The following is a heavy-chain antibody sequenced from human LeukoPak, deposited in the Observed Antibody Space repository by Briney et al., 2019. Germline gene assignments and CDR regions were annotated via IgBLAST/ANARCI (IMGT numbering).Heavy chain of an antibody. D-gene: IGHD5-18*01. Sequence: PSETLSLTCTVSGGSISSSSYYWGWIRQPPGKGLEWIGYIYYSGSTNYNPSLKSRVTISVDTSKNQFSLKLSSVTAADTAVYYCARDRGYSYGLYYYYYGMDVWGQGTTVTVSS. V-gene: IGHV4-61*01. J-gene: IGHJ6*02. CDR1: GGSISSSSYY. CDR2: IYYSGST. CDR3: ARDRGYSYGLYYYYYGMDV.